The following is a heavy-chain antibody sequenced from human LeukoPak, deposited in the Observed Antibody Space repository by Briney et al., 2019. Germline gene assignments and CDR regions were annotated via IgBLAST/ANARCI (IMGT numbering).Heavy chain of an antibody. CDR1: GFTFSSYA. CDR2: ISGSGGST. V-gene: IGHV3-23*01. J-gene: IGHJ5*02. D-gene: IGHD5-24*01. CDR3: AKIVGSRWLQFYWFDP. Sequence: QAGGSLRLSCAASGFTFSSYAMSWVRQAPGKGLEWVSAISGSGGSTYYADSVKGRFTISRDNSKNTLYLQMNSLRAEDTAVYYCAKIVGSRWLQFYWFDPWGQGTLVTVSS.